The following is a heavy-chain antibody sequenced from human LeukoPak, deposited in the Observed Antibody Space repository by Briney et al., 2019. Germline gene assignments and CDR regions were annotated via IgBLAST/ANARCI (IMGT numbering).Heavy chain of an antibody. Sequence: SETLSLTCAVSGYSISSGYYWGWIRQSPGKGLQWIGTIYHSGSTYYNPSLKRRLTISIDTSKNQFSLKLSSATAADTAVYYCARLTISGGRFFDCGGQGTLVTVSS. D-gene: IGHD2-15*01. V-gene: IGHV4-38-2*01. CDR3: ARLTISGGRFFDC. J-gene: IGHJ4*02. CDR2: IYHSGST. CDR1: GYSISSGYY.